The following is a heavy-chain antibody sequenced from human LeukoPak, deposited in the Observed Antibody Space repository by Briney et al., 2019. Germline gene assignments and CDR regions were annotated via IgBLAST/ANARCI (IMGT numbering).Heavy chain of an antibody. CDR1: GDSVSSNSAA. CDR2: TYYRSKWYN. J-gene: IGHJ6*02. CDR3: ARSVGTVVVPAAMTYGMDV. Sequence: SQTLSLTCAISGDSVSSNSAAWNWIRQSPSRGLEWLGRTYYRSKWYNDYAVSVKSRITINPDTSKNQFSLQLNSVTPEDTAVCYCARSVGTVVVPAAMTYGMDVWGQGTTVTVSS. D-gene: IGHD2-2*01. V-gene: IGHV6-1*01.